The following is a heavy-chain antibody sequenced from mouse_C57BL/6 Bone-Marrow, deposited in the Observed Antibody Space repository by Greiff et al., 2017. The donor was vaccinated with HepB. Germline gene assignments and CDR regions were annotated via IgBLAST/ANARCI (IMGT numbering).Heavy chain of an antibody. CDR3: ARWGGYYSYLYFDV. Sequence: VQLQQSGPELVKPGASVKISCKASGYTFTDYYMNWVKQSHGKSLEWIGDINPNNGGTSYNQKFKGKATLTVDKSSSTAYMELRSLTSEDSAVYYCARWGGYYSYLYFDVWGTGTTVTVSS. V-gene: IGHV1-26*01. J-gene: IGHJ1*03. CDR1: GYTFTDYY. D-gene: IGHD2-3*01. CDR2: INPNNGGT.